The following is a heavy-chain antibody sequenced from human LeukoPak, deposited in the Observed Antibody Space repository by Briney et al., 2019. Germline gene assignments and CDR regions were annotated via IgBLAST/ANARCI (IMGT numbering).Heavy chain of an antibody. D-gene: IGHD3-3*01. CDR1: GGSISSYY. V-gene: IGHV4-59*01. CDR3: ARVPFWSAYYLYYFDY. CDR2: ISYSGST. J-gene: IGHJ4*02. Sequence: SETLSLTCTVSGGSISSYYWSWIRQPPGKGLEWIGYISYSGSTNYNPSLKSRVTISVDTSKNQFSPKLSSVTAADTAVYYCARVPFWSAYYLYYFDYWGQGTLVTVSS.